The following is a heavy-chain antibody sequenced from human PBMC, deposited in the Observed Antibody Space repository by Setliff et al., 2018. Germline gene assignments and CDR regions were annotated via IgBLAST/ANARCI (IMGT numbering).Heavy chain of an antibody. CDR1: GYTFTSYA. J-gene: IGHJ4*02. V-gene: IGHV1-3*01. Sequence: GASVKVSCKASGYTFTSYAMHWVRQAPGQRLEWMGWINAGNGNTKYSQKFQGRFTITRDTSASTAYMELSSLRSEDTAVYYCAKGLGYDTATYYEYFDYWGQGTLVTVSS. CDR3: AKGLGYDTATYYEYFDY. D-gene: IGHD2-15*01. CDR2: INAGNGNT.